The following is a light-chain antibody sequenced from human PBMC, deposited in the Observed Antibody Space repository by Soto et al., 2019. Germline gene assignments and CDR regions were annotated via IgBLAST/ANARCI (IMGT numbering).Light chain of an antibody. CDR2: SNN. CDR3: AAWDDSLTGGV. J-gene: IGLJ1*01. CDR1: SSNIGSNT. Sequence: QSVLTQPPSASGTPGQRVTISCSGSSSNIGSNTVNWYQQLPGTAPKLLIYSNNQRPSGVPDRFSGSKSGTSASLAISGLQSEEEADYSCAAWDDSLTGGVFGTGTKVTDL. V-gene: IGLV1-44*01.